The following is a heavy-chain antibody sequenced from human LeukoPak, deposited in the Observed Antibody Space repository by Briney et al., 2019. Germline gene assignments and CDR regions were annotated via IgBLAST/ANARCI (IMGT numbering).Heavy chain of an antibody. D-gene: IGHD6-6*01. Sequence: SQTLSLTCAISGDSVSSNSAAWNWIRQSPSRGLEWLGRTYYRSKWYNDYAVSVKSRITINPDTSKNQFSLNLTPVTAADTAVYYCARAMSIAARLQTIFDYWGQGTLVTVSS. V-gene: IGHV6-1*01. J-gene: IGHJ4*02. CDR2: TYYRSKWYN. CDR1: GDSVSSNSAA. CDR3: ARAMSIAARLQTIFDY.